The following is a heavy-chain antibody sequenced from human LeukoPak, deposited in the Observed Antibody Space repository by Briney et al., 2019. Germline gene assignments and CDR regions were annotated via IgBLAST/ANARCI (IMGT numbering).Heavy chain of an antibody. V-gene: IGHV3-30*02. CDR2: IRHDGSYQ. CDR3: AKNRDSSDYPRDFDY. J-gene: IGHJ4*02. D-gene: IGHD3-22*01. Sequence: PGGSLRLSCAASRFTFSSYAMHWVRQTPGKGLEWVAFIRHDGSYQQYADSVKGRFTVSRDNSKDTVYLQMNSLKTEDTAVYYCAKNRDSSDYPRDFDYWGQGSLVTVSS. CDR1: RFTFSSYA.